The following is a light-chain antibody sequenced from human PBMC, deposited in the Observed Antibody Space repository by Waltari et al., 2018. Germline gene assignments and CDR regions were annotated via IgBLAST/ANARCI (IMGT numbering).Light chain of an antibody. V-gene: IGKV4-1*01. CDR1: QSVLYRSNNKNY. J-gene: IGKJ1*01. Sequence: DIVITQSPDPLAVSLGERATINRKSSQSVLYRSNNKNYLAWYQQKPGQPPKLLIYWASTRQSGVPDRFSGSGSGTDFTLTISSLQAEDVAVYYCQQYYSTPRTFGQGTKVEIK. CDR3: QQYYSTPRT. CDR2: WAS.